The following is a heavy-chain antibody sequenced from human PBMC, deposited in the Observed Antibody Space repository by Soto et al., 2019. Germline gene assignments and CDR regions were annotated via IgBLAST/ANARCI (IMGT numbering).Heavy chain of an antibody. Sequence: GGSLRLSCAASGFTFSDYYMSWIRQAPGKGLEWVSYISSSGSTIYYADSVKGRFTISRDNAKNSLYLQMNSLRAEDTAVYYCARESDSNARDFDYWGQGTLVTVSS. CDR2: ISSSGSTI. CDR3: ARESDSNARDFDY. J-gene: IGHJ4*02. D-gene: IGHD2-15*01. V-gene: IGHV3-11*01. CDR1: GFTFSDYY.